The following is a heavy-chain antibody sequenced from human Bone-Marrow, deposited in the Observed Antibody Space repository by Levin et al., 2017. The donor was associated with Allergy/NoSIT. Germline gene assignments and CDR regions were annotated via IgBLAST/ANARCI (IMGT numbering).Heavy chain of an antibody. CDR3: AKAGTTVMVSYYYMDV. CDR2: MSGSGGAT. J-gene: IGHJ6*03. CDR1: RPILSDYA. V-gene: IGHV3-23*01. Sequence: ETLSLTCAASRPILSDYAMNWVRQAPGKGLQWVSGMSGSGGATYYADSVKGRFTISRDYSKSTVFLQMNSLRADDTAVYYCAKAGTTVMVSYYYMDVLGTGTTVTVSS. D-gene: IGHD4-17*01.